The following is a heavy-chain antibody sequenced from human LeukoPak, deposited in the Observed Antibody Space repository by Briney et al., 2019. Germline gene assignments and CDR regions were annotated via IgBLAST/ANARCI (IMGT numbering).Heavy chain of an antibody. CDR3: AKDSSSWYFTDY. J-gene: IGHJ4*02. V-gene: IGHV3-23*01. CDR2: ISGSGGST. Sequence: GGSLRLSCAASGFTFGNNGMSWVRQAPGKGLEWVSAISGSGGSTYYADSVKGRFTISRDNSKNTLYLQMNSLRAEDTAVYYCAKDSSSWYFTDYWGQGTLVTVSS. CDR1: GFTFGNNG. D-gene: IGHD6-13*01.